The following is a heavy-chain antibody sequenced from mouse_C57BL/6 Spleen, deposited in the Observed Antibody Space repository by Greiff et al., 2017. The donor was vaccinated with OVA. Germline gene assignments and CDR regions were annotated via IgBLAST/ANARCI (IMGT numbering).Heavy chain of an antibody. V-gene: IGHV1-19*01. J-gene: IGHJ2*01. Sequence: VQLQQSGPVLVKPGASVKMSCKASGYTFTDYYMNWVKQSHGKSLEWIGVINPYNGGPSYNQQFKGKATLTVDKSSSTAYMERNSLTSEDSAVYYWARDGNYPNPVLFDYWGQGTTLTVSS. CDR2: INPYNGGP. CDR3: ARDGNYPNPVLFDY. D-gene: IGHD2-1*01. CDR1: GYTFTDYY.